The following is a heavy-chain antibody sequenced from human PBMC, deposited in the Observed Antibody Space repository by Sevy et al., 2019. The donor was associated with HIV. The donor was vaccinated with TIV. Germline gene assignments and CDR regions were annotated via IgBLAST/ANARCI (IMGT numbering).Heavy chain of an antibody. Sequence: GGSLRLSCAASGFSFSSYGMHWVRQAPGKGLEWVALIWFDGSNSYYADSVKGRFTISRDNFKNTLYLHMSSLRAEDTAVYYCARGKSGYGYALNYWGQGTLVTVSS. V-gene: IGHV3-33*01. CDR1: GFSFSSYG. CDR2: IWFDGSNS. J-gene: IGHJ4*02. D-gene: IGHD5-18*01. CDR3: ARGKSGYGYALNY.